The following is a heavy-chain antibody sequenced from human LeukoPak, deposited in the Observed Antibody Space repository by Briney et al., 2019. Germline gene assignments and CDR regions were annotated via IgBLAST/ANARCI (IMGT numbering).Heavy chain of an antibody. J-gene: IGHJ4*02. CDR3: ASLNPLGLRRRPTKSFFDY. CDR1: GGSISSSSYY. V-gene: IGHV4-39*07. D-gene: IGHD4-17*01. Sequence: SETLSLTCTVSGGSISSSSYYWGWIRQPPGKGLEWIGSIYYSGSTYYNPSLKSRVTISVDTSKNQFSLKLSSVTAADTAVYYCASLNPLGLRRRPTKSFFDYWGQGTLVTVSS. CDR2: IYYSGST.